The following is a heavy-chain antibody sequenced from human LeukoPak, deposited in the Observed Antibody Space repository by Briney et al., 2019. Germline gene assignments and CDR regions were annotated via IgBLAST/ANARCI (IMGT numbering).Heavy chain of an antibody. Sequence: SETLSLTCTVSGGSISSSIYYWGWIRQPPGKGLEWIGTIYYSGNNFYSPSLKSRVTISIDTSKNQFAQKLSCVTAADTALYYCARHPSFDWFGPWGQGTLVTVSS. CDR3: ARHPSFDWFGP. CDR1: GGSISSSIYY. CDR2: IYYSGNN. J-gene: IGHJ5*02. V-gene: IGHV4-39*01. D-gene: IGHD3-3*01.